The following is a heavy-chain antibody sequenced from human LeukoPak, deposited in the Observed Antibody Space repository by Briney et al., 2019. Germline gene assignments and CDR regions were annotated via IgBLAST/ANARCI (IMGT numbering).Heavy chain of an antibody. CDR2: ISYDGSNK. CDR3: ARAMVRGVIPY. Sequence: GGSLRLSCAGSGFRFSSYDMHWVRQAPGRGLEWVTDISYDGSNKYYADSVKGRFTISRDNSRNIMNLQTDSLRPEDTALYYCARAMVRGVIPYWGQGTLVTVSS. CDR1: GFRFSSYD. V-gene: IGHV3-30*04. D-gene: IGHD3-10*01. J-gene: IGHJ4*02.